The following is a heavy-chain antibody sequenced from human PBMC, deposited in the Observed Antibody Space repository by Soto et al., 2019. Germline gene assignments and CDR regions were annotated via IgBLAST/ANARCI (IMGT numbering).Heavy chain of an antibody. CDR2: INTDGGGT. V-gene: IGHV3-74*01. J-gene: IGHJ4*02. CDR1: GFPFSSYW. D-gene: IGHD3-22*01. Sequence: EVQLVESGGGLVQPGGSLRLSCAASGFPFSSYWMHWVRQAPGKGLVWVSHINTDGGGTAYADSVRGRFTISRDNAKNTLYLQMNTLRAEDTAVYYCAKVHSSGSASLDYWGPGTLVTVSA. CDR3: AKVHSSGSASLDY.